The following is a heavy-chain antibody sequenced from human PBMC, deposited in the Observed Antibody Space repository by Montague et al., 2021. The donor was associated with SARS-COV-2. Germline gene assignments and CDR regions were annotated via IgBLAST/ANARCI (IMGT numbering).Heavy chain of an antibody. J-gene: IGHJ2*01. CDR1: GGSISSNSYY. Sequence: TLSLTCTVSGGSISSNSYYWSWIRQHPGKGLEWIGYIYYSGSTYYHPSLKSRVTISVDTSKNQFSLKLSSVTAADTAVYYCARVHIVVVTAMRYFDLWGRGTLGTVSS. V-gene: IGHV4-31*03. D-gene: IGHD2-21*02. CDR2: IYYSGST. CDR3: ARVHIVVVTAMRYFDL.